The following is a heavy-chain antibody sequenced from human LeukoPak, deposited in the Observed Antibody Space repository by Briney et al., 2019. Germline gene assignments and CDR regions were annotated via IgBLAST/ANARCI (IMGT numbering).Heavy chain of an antibody. D-gene: IGHD6-19*01. CDR2: ISYDGSNK. Sequence: PGGSLRLSCADTAFTFSSYAMHWVRQAPGKGLEWVAVISYDGSNKYYADSVKGRFTISRDNSKNTLYLQMNSLRAEDTAVYYCARDLYSSGWPFDYWGQGTLVTVSS. V-gene: IGHV3-30*04. J-gene: IGHJ4*02. CDR3: ARDLYSSGWPFDY. CDR1: AFTFSSYA.